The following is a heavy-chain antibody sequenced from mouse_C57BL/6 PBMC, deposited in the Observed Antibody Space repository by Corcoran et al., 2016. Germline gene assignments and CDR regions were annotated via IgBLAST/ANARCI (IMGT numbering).Heavy chain of an antibody. J-gene: IGHJ3*01. CDR2: INPNNGGT. CDR1: GYTFTDYN. CDR3: ARRSNPAWFAY. D-gene: IGHD2-5*01. V-gene: IGHV1-18*01. Sequence: EVQLQQSGPELVKPGASVKIPCKASGYTFTDYNMDWVKQSHGKSLEWIGDINPNNGGTIYNQKFKGKATLTVDKSSNTAYMELRSLTSEDTAVYYCARRSNPAWFAYWGQGTLVTVSA.